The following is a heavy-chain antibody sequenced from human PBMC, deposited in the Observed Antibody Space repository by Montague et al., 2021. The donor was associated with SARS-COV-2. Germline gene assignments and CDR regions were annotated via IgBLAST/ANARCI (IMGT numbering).Heavy chain of an antibody. CDR2: IYYSGTT. J-gene: IGHJ5*02. CDR1: GGSMISYY. D-gene: IGHD1-26*01. Sequence: SETLSLTCSVSGGSMISYYWSWIRQPPGKGLEWIGYIYYSGTTNYNPSLKSRVTISIGTSKTQFSLKLSSVTAADSAVYYCARINGGTYRNWFDPWGQGTLVTVSS. V-gene: IGHV4-59*01. CDR3: ARINGGTYRNWFDP.